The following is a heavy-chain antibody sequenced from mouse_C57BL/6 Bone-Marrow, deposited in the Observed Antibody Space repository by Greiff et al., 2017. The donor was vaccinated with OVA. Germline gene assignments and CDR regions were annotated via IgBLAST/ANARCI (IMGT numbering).Heavy chain of an antibody. D-gene: IGHD2-12*01. Sequence: QVQLQQSGAELARPGASVKLSCKASGYTFTSYGISWVKQRTGQGLEWIGEIYPRSGNTYYNEKFKGKATLTADKSSSTAYMELRSLTSADSAVYFCARLLLLAYWCQGTLVTVSA. J-gene: IGHJ3*01. CDR2: IYPRSGNT. CDR1: GYTFTSYG. V-gene: IGHV1-81*01. CDR3: ARLLLLAY.